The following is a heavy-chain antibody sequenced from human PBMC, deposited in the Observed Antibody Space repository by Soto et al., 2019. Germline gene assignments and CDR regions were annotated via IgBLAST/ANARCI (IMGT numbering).Heavy chain of an antibody. V-gene: IGHV4-39*01. J-gene: IGHJ4*02. CDR3: PRLARSCTNGVCYTFDVDY. CDR1: GGSISSSSYY. Sequence: QLQLQESGPGLVKPSETLSLTCAVSGGSISSSSYYWGWIRQPPGKGLEWIGNFYYGGSTYYNPARTSRVTISVDTSKRQFSLELSSVTAADTAVYYCPRLARSCTNGVCYTFDVDYWRQGTLVTVSP. CDR2: FYYGGST. D-gene: IGHD2-8*01.